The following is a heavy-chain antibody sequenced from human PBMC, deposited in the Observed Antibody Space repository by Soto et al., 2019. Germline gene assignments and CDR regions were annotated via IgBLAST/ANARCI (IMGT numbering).Heavy chain of an antibody. CDR1: GYSFTRYG. V-gene: IGHV1-18*01. CDR2: INTYNGNT. D-gene: IGHD3-16*01. J-gene: IGHJ6*02. CDR3: AMVDVYVTPSPQDV. Sequence: QVQLVQSGAEVKNPGASVKVSCKASGYSFTRYGIAWARQAPGQGLEWMGWINTYNGNTNYAQNRQGRVTLTTDTSTSTAYMELTSLRSNDTAIYYCAMVDVYVTPSPQDVWGQGTTVIVSS.